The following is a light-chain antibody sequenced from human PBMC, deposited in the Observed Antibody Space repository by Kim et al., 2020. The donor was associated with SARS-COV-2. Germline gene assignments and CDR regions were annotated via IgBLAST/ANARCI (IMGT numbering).Light chain of an antibody. CDR1: HSISSN. CDR2: GAS. CDR3: QQYAYWRA. Sequence: SVSPGERATLSGRASHSISSNLAWYQQKPGQAPRVLIYGASASATGIPARFSGSGSGTEFTLTISNLQSEDFAVYYCQQYAYWRAFGEGTRLEIK. V-gene: IGKV3-15*01. J-gene: IGKJ5*01.